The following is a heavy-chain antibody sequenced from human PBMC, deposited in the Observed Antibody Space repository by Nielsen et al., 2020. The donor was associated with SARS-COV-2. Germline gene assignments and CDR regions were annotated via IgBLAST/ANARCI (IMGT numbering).Heavy chain of an antibody. CDR3: AKLPLIWFGELDAFDI. V-gene: IGHV3-9*01. D-gene: IGHD3-10*01. CDR1: GFTFDDYA. CDR2: NSWNSGSI. Sequence: GGSLRLSCAASGFTFDDYAMHWVRQAPGKGLEWVSGNSWNSGSIGYADSVKGRFTIPRDNAKNSLYLQMNSLRAEDTALYSCAKLPLIWFGELDAFDIWGQGTMVTVSS. J-gene: IGHJ3*02.